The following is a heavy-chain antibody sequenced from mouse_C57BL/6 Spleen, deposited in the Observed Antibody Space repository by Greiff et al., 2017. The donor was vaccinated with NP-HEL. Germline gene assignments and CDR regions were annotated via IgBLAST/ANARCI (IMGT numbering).Heavy chain of an antibody. J-gene: IGHJ2*01. D-gene: IGHD2-1*01. Sequence: EVKLMESGGGLVKPGGSLKLSCAASGFTFSDYGMHWVRQAPEKGLEWVAYISSGSSTIYYADTVKGRFTISRDNAKNTLFLQMTSLRSEDTAMYYCARRDYGIFDYWGQGTTLTVSS. V-gene: IGHV5-17*01. CDR2: ISSGSSTI. CDR1: GFTFSDYG. CDR3: ARRDYGIFDY.